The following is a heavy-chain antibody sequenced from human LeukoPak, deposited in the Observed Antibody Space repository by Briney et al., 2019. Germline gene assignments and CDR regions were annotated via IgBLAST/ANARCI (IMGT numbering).Heavy chain of an antibody. CDR3: ARDLRDIVVVVAAMGPYYFDY. J-gene: IGHJ4*02. Sequence: GASVKVSCKASGYTFTGYYMHWVRQAPGQGLEWMGWISAYNGNTNYAQKLQGRVTMTTGTSTSTAYMELRSLRSDDTAVYYCARDLRDIVVVVAAMGPYYFDYWGQGTLVTVPS. CDR1: GYTFTGYY. D-gene: IGHD2-15*01. V-gene: IGHV1-18*04. CDR2: ISAYNGNT.